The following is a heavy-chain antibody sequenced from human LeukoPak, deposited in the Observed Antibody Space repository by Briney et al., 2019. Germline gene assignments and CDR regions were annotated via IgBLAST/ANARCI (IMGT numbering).Heavy chain of an antibody. CDR3: ARARVTMVRGVITDYYYYYMDV. D-gene: IGHD3-10*01. CDR2: INPSGGST. J-gene: IGHJ6*03. V-gene: IGHV1-46*01. CDR1: GYTFTSYY. Sequence: PAASVKVSCKASGYTFTSYYMHWVRQAPGQGLEWMGIINPSGGSTSYAQKFQGRVTMTRDTSTSTVYMELSSLRSEDTAVYYCARARVTMVRGVITDYYYYYMDVWGKGTTVTVSS.